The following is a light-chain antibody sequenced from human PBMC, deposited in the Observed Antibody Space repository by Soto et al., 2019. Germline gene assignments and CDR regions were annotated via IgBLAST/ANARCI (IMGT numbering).Light chain of an antibody. J-gene: IGLJ2*01. CDR1: NSNIGSNS. V-gene: IGLV1-44*01. CDR3: EAWDDSLKAVI. CDR2: TNN. Sequence: QSVLTQPPSVSGTPGQRVTISCSGSNSNIGSNSVNWYQHVPGTAPKLLIHTNNLRPSGIPDRFSGYRSGTSASLDITDLQSEDETEYYCEAWDDSLKAVIFGGGTKVTVL.